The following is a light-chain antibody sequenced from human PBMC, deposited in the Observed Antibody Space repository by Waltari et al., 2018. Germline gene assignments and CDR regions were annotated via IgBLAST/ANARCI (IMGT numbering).Light chain of an antibody. Sequence: EIVLTQSPATLSLSPGEGATLSCRASQSLTSYLAWYQQTPGQAPRLLLYDTSNRATGIPARFSGSGSGTDFTLIISSLEPEDFGVYYCQQRSTFGQGTKLEIK. CDR2: DTS. CDR1: QSLTSY. V-gene: IGKV3-11*01. CDR3: QQRST. J-gene: IGKJ2*01.